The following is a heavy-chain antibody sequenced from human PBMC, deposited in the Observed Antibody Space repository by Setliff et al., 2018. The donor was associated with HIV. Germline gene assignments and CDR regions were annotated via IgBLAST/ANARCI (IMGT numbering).Heavy chain of an antibody. CDR2: ISSSSTYI. CDR1: GFTFSSYS. D-gene: IGHD1-26*01. Sequence: GGSLRLSCAASGFTFSSYSMNWVRQAPGKGLEWVSSISSSSTYIYYADSVQGRFTISRDNAKNSLYLQMNSLRAEDTAVYYCARVGVGATVFFDYWGQGTLVTVSS. J-gene: IGHJ4*02. CDR3: ARVGVGATVFFDY. V-gene: IGHV3-21*01.